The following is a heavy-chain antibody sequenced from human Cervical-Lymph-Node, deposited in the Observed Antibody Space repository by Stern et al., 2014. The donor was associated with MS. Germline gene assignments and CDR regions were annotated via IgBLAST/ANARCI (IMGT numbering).Heavy chain of an antibody. CDR2: INPNTGST. D-gene: IGHD3-3*01. CDR3: ARDQRGITIFGVVTDYYYLGMDV. CDR1: GYIFTGYY. V-gene: IGHV1-2*02. Sequence: QVQLVPSGAEVKKPGASVKVSCKTSGYIFTGYYIHWVRQAPGQELEWMAWINPNTGSTTYAQKFQGRVTMSRDTSISTAYVELSSLTSDDTAVYYCARDQRGITIFGVVTDYYYLGMDVWGQGTTVTVSS. J-gene: IGHJ6*02.